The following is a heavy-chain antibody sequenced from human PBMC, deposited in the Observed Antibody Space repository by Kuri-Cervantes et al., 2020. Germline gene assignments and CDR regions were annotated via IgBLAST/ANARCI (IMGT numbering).Heavy chain of an antibody. Sequence: SLNLYCGAHGCTVFRYDMVWVRQAPGKGLEWVGLISYDGEKTYYADAVKGRFTISRDNSKNPLYLQMNSLRAEDTAVYYCARDSQEYSSGWYADYFDYWGQGTLVTVSS. CDR3: ARDSQEYSSGWYADYFDY. D-gene: IGHD6-19*01. V-gene: IGHV3-30*03. CDR1: GCTVFRYD. CDR2: ISYDGEKT. J-gene: IGHJ4*02.